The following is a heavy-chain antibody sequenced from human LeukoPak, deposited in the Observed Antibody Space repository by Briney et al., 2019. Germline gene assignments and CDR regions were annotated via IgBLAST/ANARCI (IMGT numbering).Heavy chain of an antibody. CDR3: ARDHSSSCQLFDY. CDR1: GFTVGSNY. CDR2: MYSGGST. J-gene: IGHJ4*02. Sequence: GGSLRLSCAASGFTVGSNYMSWVRQAPGRGLEWVSVMYSGGSTYYADSVKGRFTISRDNSKNTLYLQMNSLRAEDTAVYYCARDHSSSCQLFDYWGQGTLVTVSS. D-gene: IGHD6-13*01. V-gene: IGHV3-53*01.